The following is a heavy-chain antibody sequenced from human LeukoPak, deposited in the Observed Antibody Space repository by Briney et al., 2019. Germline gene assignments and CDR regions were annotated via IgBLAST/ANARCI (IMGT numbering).Heavy chain of an antibody. J-gene: IGHJ6*03. CDR3: AKDQQLWVASGMDV. CDR1: GFTFSSYA. Sequence: GVSLRLSCAASGFTFSSYAMSWVRQAPGKGLEWVSAISGSGGSTYYADSVKGRFTISRDNSKNTLYLQMNSLRAEDTAVYYCAKDQQLWVASGMDVWGKGTTVTVSS. D-gene: IGHD6-13*01. CDR2: ISGSGGST. V-gene: IGHV3-23*01.